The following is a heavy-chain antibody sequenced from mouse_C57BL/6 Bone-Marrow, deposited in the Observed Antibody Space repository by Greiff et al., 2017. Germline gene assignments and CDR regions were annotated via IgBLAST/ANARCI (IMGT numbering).Heavy chain of an antibody. CDR1: GFTFTAYY. CDR2: IRNKANGYTN. D-gene: IGHD2-14*01. J-gene: IGHJ2*01. CDR3: ARYIRYDGNYFDY. V-gene: IGHV7-3*01. Sequence: EVTLVESGGGLVQPGGSLSLSCAASGFTFTAYYMSWVRLPPGKALEWLGFIRNKANGYTNEYSASVKGRFTISRDNSQSLLYLQMNALRAEDSATYYCARYIRYDGNYFDYWGQGTTLTVSS.